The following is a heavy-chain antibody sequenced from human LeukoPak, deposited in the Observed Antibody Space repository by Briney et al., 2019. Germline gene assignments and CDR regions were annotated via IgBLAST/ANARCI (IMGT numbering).Heavy chain of an antibody. CDR1: GYTLTELS. V-gene: IGHV1-24*01. Sequence: ASVKVSCKVSGYTLTELSMQWVRQAPGKGLEWMGGFDPEDGETIYAQKFQGRVTMTEDTSTDTAYMELSSLRSEDTAVYYCATAESAATYYDMVGRAFDIWGQGTMVTVSS. CDR3: ATAESAATYYDMVGRAFDI. J-gene: IGHJ3*02. CDR2: FDPEDGET. D-gene: IGHD3-9*01.